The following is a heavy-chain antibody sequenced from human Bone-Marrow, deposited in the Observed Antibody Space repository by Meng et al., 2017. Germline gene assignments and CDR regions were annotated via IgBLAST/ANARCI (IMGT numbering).Heavy chain of an antibody. J-gene: IGHJ4*02. V-gene: IGHV1-2*06. D-gene: IGHD5-18*01. CDR1: GYDFTAYF. CDR2: IDPYSGDT. Sequence: GQPVQSGAEVKKPGASMTVSCKASGYDFTAYFLHWVRLAPGQGLQWVGQIDPYSGDTVYAQKFRGRVTMTRDTSVNSAYLEVNRLTSDDTAVYYCVRDVRQPLDFWGQGTLVTVSS. CDR3: VRDVRQPLDF.